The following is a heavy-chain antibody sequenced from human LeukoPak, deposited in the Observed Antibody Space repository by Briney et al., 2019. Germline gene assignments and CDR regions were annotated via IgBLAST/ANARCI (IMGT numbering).Heavy chain of an antibody. J-gene: IGHJ6*02. CDR1: GFTFSSYA. D-gene: IGHD6-19*01. V-gene: IGHV3-30*04. Sequence: PGRSLRLSCAASGFTFSSYAMHWVRQAPAKGLEWVAVISYDGSNKYYADSVKGRFTISRDNSKNTLYLQMNSLRAEDTAVYYCASRSWAGNWGQGTTVTVSS. CDR3: ASRSWAGN. CDR2: ISYDGSNK.